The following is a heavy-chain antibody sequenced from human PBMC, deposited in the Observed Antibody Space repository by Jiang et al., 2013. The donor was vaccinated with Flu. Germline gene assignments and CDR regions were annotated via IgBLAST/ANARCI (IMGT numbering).Heavy chain of an antibody. Sequence: LLKPSETLSLTCTVSGGSISSRNYYWGWIRQPPGKGLEWIGNVYHTGYTYYNPSLKSRVTISVDTSRNQFSLTLSSLAAADTAMYYCARVPPAGRTFYYLDFWGQGTLVTVSS. CDR2: VYHTGYT. V-gene: IGHV4-39*07. CDR1: GGSISSRNYY. CDR3: ARVPPAGRTFYYLDF. J-gene: IGHJ4*02. D-gene: IGHD6-13*01.